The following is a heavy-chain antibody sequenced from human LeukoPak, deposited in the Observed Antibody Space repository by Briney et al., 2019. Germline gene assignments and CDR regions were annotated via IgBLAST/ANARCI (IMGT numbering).Heavy chain of an antibody. V-gene: IGHV3-48*01. CDR2: ISSSSSTI. D-gene: IGHD5-12*01. CDR1: GFTFSSYS. J-gene: IGHJ4*02. Sequence: PGGSLRLSCAASGFTFSSYSMNWVRQAPGKGLEWVSYISSSSSTIYYADSVKGRFTISRDNAKNSLYLQMNSLRAEDTAVYYCARGSPGSPFDYWGQGTLVTVSS. CDR3: ARGSPGSPFDY.